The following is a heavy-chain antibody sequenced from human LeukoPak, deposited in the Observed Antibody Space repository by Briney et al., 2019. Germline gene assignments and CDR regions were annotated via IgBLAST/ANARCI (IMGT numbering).Heavy chain of an antibody. CDR1: GGSISSSNW. CDR2: IYHSGST. CDR3: ARAGTYYYDSSGYFDY. D-gene: IGHD3-22*01. V-gene: IGHV4-4*02. Sequence: ASETLSLTCAVSGGSISSSNWWSWVRQPPGKGLEWIGEIYHSGSTNYNPSLKSRVTISVDKSKNQFSLKLSSVTAADTAVYYCARAGTYYYDSSGYFDYWGQGTLVTVSS. J-gene: IGHJ4*02.